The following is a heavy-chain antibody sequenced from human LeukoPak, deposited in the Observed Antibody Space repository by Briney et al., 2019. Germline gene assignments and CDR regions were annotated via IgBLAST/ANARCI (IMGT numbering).Heavy chain of an antibody. Sequence: PSETLSLTCAVSGGSISSTNWWSWVRQPPGKGLEWIGEIYHSGDTNYNPSLKSRVTMSIDRSKNQFSLKLTSVTAADTAVYYCARVAAYVMDVWGQGTTVTVSS. CDR3: ARVAAYVMDV. D-gene: IGHD6-13*01. CDR1: GGSISSTNW. J-gene: IGHJ6*02. CDR2: IYHSGDT. V-gene: IGHV4-4*02.